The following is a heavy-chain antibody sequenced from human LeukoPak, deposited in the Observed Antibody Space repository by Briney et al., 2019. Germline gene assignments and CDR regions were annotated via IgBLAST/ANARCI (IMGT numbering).Heavy chain of an antibody. D-gene: IGHD3-9*01. J-gene: IGHJ4*02. CDR3: ARGPHGRIYDILTGFDY. Sequence: ASVKVSCKASGYTFTSYGISWVRQAPGQGLEWMGRINPNSGDPNYPQKFQGRVTMTRDTSISTAYMEMSSLTSDDTAVYYCARGPHGRIYDILTGFDYWGQGTLVTVSS. CDR2: INPNSGDP. CDR1: GYTFTSYG. V-gene: IGHV1-2*06.